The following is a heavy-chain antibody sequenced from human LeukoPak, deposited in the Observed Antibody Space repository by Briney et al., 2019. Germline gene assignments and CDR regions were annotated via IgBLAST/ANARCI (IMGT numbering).Heavy chain of an antibody. Sequence: SETLSLTCTVSGGSISSYYWSWIRQPPGKGLEWIGYIYYSGSTNYNPSLKSRVTISVDTSKNQFSLKLSSVTAADTAVYYCARRLSMVGAHDAFDIWGQGTMVAVSS. J-gene: IGHJ3*02. CDR1: GGSISSYY. V-gene: IGHV4-59*08. D-gene: IGHD1-26*01. CDR3: ARRLSMVGAHDAFDI. CDR2: IYYSGST.